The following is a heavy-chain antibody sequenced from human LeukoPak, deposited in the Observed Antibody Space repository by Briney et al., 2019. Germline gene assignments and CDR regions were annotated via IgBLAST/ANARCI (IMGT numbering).Heavy chain of an antibody. D-gene: IGHD3-16*01. J-gene: IGHJ4*02. CDR3: ARGLKFGGAHSDY. V-gene: IGHV1-8*01. CDR1: GYTFTSYD. CDR2: MSPNSGNT. Sequence: ASVKVSCKXSGYTFTSYDINWVRQATGQGLERMGWMSPNSGNTGYAQKFQGRVTMTRNTSISTAYMELSSLRSEDTAVYYCARGLKFGGAHSDYWGQGTLVTVSS.